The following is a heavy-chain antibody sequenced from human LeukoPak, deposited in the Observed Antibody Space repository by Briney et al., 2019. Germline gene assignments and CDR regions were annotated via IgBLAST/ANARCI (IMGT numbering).Heavy chain of an antibody. CDR2: IYYRGSA. CDR1: GDSINSYY. Sequence: PSETLSPTCTVSGDSINSYYWSWIRQPPGKGLEWLGYIYYRGSANYNPSLKSRVTISIDTSKNQFSLKLTSVTAADTAVYYCARLLHDWFDSWGQGTLVTVSS. D-gene: IGHD4-11*01. CDR3: ARLLHDWFDS. V-gene: IGHV4-59*08. J-gene: IGHJ5*01.